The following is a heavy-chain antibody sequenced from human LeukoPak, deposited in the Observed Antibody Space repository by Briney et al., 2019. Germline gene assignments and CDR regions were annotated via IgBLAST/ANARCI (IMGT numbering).Heavy chain of an antibody. Sequence: SETLSLTCAVYGGSFSGYYWSWIRQPPGKGLEWIGEINHSGSTNYNPSLKSRVTILVDTSKNQFSLKLSSVTAADTAVYYCVSMYSSGWYNGYDYWGQGTLVTVSS. CDR2: INHSGST. D-gene: IGHD6-19*01. CDR3: VSMYSSGWYNGYDY. V-gene: IGHV4-34*01. J-gene: IGHJ4*02. CDR1: GGSFSGYY.